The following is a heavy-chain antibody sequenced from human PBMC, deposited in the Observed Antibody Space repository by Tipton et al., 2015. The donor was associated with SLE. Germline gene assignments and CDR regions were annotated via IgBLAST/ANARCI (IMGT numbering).Heavy chain of an antibody. CDR3: ARSTYSGSYYGGDAFDI. Sequence: GSLRLSCAASGFTFSSYDMHWVRQATGKGLEWVSAIGTAGDTYYPGSVKGRFTISRENAKNSLYLQMNSLRAGDTAVYYCARSTYSGSYYGGDAFDIWGQGTMVTVSS. J-gene: IGHJ3*02. CDR1: GFTFSSYD. V-gene: IGHV3-13*01. CDR2: IGTAGDT. D-gene: IGHD1-26*01.